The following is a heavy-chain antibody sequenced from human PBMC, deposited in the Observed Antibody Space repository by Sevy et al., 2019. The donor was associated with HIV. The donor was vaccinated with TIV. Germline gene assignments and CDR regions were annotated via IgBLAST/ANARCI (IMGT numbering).Heavy chain of an antibody. Sequence: GGSLRLSCAASGFTFSSYSMNWVRQAPGKGLEWVSSISSSSSYIYYADSVKGRFTISRDNAKNSLYLQMNSLRAEDTAVYYCAKLRLGELSSDDFDIWGQGTMVTVSS. CDR3: AKLRLGELSSDDFDI. CDR2: ISSSSSYI. J-gene: IGHJ3*02. CDR1: GFTFSSYS. D-gene: IGHD3-16*02. V-gene: IGHV3-21*01.